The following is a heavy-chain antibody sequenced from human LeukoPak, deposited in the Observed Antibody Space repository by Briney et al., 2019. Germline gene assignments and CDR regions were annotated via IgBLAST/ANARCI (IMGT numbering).Heavy chain of an antibody. CDR3: ARGPNSNWSGLDF. Sequence: PGGSLRLSCAASGFTFSNYALSWVRQAPGKGLEWVSGISWNSNTIAYADSVKGRFTISRDNAKNTLYLQVNNLRAEDTAVYYCARGPNSNWSGLDFWGQGTLLTVSS. CDR1: GFTFSNYA. V-gene: IGHV3-20*04. J-gene: IGHJ4*02. CDR2: ISWNSNTI. D-gene: IGHD6-6*01.